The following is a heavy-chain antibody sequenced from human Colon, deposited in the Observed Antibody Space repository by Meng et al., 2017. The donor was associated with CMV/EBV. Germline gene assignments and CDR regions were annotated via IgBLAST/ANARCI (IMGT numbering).Heavy chain of an antibody. D-gene: IGHD6-13*01. V-gene: IGHV3-48*04. J-gene: IGHJ6*02. Sequence: GESLKISCAVSGFSLSDYWMNWVRQAPGKGLEWVAYINTLENSIFYADSVKGRFTISRDNAKNSLFLQMNSLRAEDTALYYCTRNPGSSPAGGDGMDVWGQGTTVTVSS. CDR3: TRNPGSSPAGGDGMDV. CDR1: GFSLSDYW. CDR2: INTLENSI.